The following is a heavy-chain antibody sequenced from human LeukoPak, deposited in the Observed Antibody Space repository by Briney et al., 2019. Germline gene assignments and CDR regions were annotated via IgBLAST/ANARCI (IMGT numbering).Heavy chain of an antibody. J-gene: IGHJ4*02. CDR1: GFTFSSYS. D-gene: IGHD6-19*01. Sequence: PGGSLRLSCAASGFTFSSYSMNWVRQAPGKGLEWVSYISSSSSTIYYADSVKGRFTISRDNPKNTLYLQMNSLRAEDTAVYYCAKDRHPGTAVAGTVRGYYFDYWGQGTLVTVSS. CDR3: AKDRHPGTAVAGTVRGYYFDY. CDR2: ISSSSSTI. V-gene: IGHV3-48*01.